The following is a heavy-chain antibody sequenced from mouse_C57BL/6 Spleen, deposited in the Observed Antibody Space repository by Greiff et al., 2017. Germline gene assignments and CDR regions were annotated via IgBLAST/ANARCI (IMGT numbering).Heavy chain of an antibody. J-gene: IGHJ4*01. CDR3: ARSAMDY. CDR2: INPNNGGT. CDR1: GYTFTDYY. Sequence: EVQLQQSGPELVKPGASVKISCKASGYTFTDYYMNWVKQSHGKSLEWIGDINPNNGGTSYNQKFKGKATLTVDKSSSTAYMELRSLTSEDSAVYYGARSAMDYWGQGTSVTVSS. V-gene: IGHV1-26*01.